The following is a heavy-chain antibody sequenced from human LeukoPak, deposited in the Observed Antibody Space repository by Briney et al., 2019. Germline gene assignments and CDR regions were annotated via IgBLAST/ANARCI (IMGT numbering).Heavy chain of an antibody. CDR2: ISASGGST. J-gene: IGHJ4*02. D-gene: IGHD1-26*01. CDR1: GFTFSSYA. Sequence: GGSLRLSCAASGFTFSSYAMSWVRQAPGKGLDWVSAISASGGSTSYADSVKGRFTISRDNSKNTLYLQMNSLRAEDTAVYYCAKSRVVGATTLFDYWGQGTLVTVSS. CDR3: AKSRVVGATTLFDY. V-gene: IGHV3-23*01.